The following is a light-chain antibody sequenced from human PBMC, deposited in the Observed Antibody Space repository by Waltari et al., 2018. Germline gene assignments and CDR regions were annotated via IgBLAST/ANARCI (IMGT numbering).Light chain of an antibody. V-gene: IGKV3-11*01. CDR2: DAS. Sequence: ETVLIQSPATLSLSPGERATLSCRASRSVSTQLAWYQQKPGQAPRLLIYDASNRASDIPDRFSGSGSGTDFTLTISSLEPEDFAVYYCQQRSNWPPELTFGGGTKVEIK. CDR3: QQRSNWPPELT. CDR1: RSVSTQ. J-gene: IGKJ4*01.